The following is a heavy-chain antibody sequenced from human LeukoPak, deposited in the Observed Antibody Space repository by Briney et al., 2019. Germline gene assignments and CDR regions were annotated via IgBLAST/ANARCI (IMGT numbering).Heavy chain of an antibody. J-gene: IGHJ2*01. D-gene: IGHD2-2*01. V-gene: IGHV3-48*01. CDR3: ARDGDIVVVPAARYWYFDL. CDR1: GFTFSSYS. Sequence: GGSLRLSCAASGFTFSSYSMNWVRQAPGKGLEWVSYISSSSSTIYYADSVKGRFTISRDNAKNSLYLQTNSLRAEDTAVYYCARDGDIVVVPAARYWYFDLWGRGTLVTVSS. CDR2: ISSSSSTI.